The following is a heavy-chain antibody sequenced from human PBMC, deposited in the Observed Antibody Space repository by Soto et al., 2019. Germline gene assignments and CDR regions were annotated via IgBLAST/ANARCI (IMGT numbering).Heavy chain of an antibody. CDR3: ARAFGSTMPSLF. V-gene: IGHV4-59*01. D-gene: IGHD2-2*01. Sequence: QVQLQESGPGLVKPSETLSLTCTVSGGYISSYYWTWIRQPPGKGLEWIGYIYYSGSTNYNPSLKSRVTMSIDTSKNQFSLKLSSVTAADTAVYYCARAFGSTMPSLFWGQGTLXXXS. CDR1: GGYISSYY. CDR2: IYYSGST. J-gene: IGHJ4*02.